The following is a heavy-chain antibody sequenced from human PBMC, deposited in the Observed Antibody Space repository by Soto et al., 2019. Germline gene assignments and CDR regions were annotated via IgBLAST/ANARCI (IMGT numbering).Heavy chain of an antibody. Sequence: GGSLRLSCAASGFTFSDYYMSWIRQAPGKGLEWVSYISSSGSTIYYADSVKGRFTISRDNAKNSLYLQMNSLRAEDTAVYYCARTPTIFGVVTNFDYWGQGTLVTVSS. J-gene: IGHJ4*02. CDR3: ARTPTIFGVVTNFDY. CDR2: ISSSGSTI. CDR1: GFTFSDYY. D-gene: IGHD3-3*01. V-gene: IGHV3-11*01.